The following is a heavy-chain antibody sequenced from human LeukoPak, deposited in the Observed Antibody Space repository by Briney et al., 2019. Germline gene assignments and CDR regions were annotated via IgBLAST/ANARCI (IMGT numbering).Heavy chain of an antibody. V-gene: IGHV3-9*01. J-gene: IGHJ3*02. Sequence: GGSLRLSCAASGFTFDDYAMHWVRQTPGKGLEWVSCISWDGGISVYADSVKGRFTISRDNAKSSLYLEMSALTPDDTALYFCIKDLRLDLHFDTFDIWGQGTMVTVSS. D-gene: IGHD1-7*01. CDR1: GFTFDDYA. CDR3: IKDLRLDLHFDTFDI. CDR2: ISWDGGIS.